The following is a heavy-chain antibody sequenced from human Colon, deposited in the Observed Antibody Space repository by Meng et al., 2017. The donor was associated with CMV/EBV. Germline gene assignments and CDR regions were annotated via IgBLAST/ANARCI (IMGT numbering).Heavy chain of an antibody. J-gene: IGHJ5*02. CDR1: GFTFSTYE. CDR2: ISSSGGTI. CDR3: ARDAADSSSPAWFDP. V-gene: IGHV3-48*03. Sequence: GGSLRLSCAASGFTFSTYEMSWVRQAPGKGLEWVSYISSSGGTISYADSVKGRFTISRDNAKKSLFLQMNSLRAEDTATYYCARDAADSSSPAWFDPWGQGTLVTVSS. D-gene: IGHD6-13*01.